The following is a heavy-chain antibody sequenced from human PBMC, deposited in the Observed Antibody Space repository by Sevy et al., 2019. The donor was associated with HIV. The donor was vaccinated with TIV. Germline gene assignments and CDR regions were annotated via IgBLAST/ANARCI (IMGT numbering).Heavy chain of an antibody. V-gene: IGHV4-39*01. D-gene: IGHD2-2*01. CDR3: ARDHLLSLAYSWFDP. J-gene: IGHJ5*02. Sequence: SETLSLTCTVSGGSISSSSYYWGWIRQSPGKGLEWIGSIFYTGTTHYNPSLKSRVTISVDTSKNQFSLKLSSVTAADTAAYYCARDHLLSLAYSWFDPWGQGTLVTVSS. CDR1: GGSISSSSYY. CDR2: IFYTGTT.